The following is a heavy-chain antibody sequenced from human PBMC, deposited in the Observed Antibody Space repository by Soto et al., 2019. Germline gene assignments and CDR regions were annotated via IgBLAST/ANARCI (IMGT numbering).Heavy chain of an antibody. CDR3: AKGSIEYSASVDY. CDR2: ISGSGGSS. D-gene: IGHD5-12*01. Sequence: EVQLLDSGGGLIQPGGSLRLSCSASGFSFNSYAMMWVRQAPGKGLEWVSVISGSGGSSYFADSAKGRFTISRDNSKNMLYLEMNSLIAEDTARYFCAKGSIEYSASVDYWGQGTLVIVSS. CDR1: GFSFNSYA. J-gene: IGHJ4*02. V-gene: IGHV3-23*01.